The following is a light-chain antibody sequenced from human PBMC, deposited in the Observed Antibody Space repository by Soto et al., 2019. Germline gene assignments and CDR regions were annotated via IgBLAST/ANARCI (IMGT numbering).Light chain of an antibody. V-gene: IGKV3-20*01. CDR2: GGS. CDR3: EQYYSSRT. J-gene: IGKJ1*01. CDR1: QSVGSRW. Sequence: EIVLTQSPGTVSLSPGERATLSCRASQSVGSRWLAWYQQKPGQAPRVLIYGGSNRATGIPDRFSGSGSATDITLTISRLEAEDFAVYYCEQYYSSRTFGQGTKVEMK.